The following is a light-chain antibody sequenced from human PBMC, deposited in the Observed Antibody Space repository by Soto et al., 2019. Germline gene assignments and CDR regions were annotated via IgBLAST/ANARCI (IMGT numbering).Light chain of an antibody. CDR1: EGMRND. V-gene: IGKV1-6*01. Sequence: AIEMTQSPSSLSASVGDRVTITCRASEGMRNDLGWYRQKPGKAPELLIYSASTLQNGVPSRFSGSGSGTDFTLTIRGLQPEDFPTYYCLQYYHSPYTFGQGTNVDI. J-gene: IGKJ2*01. CDR2: SAS. CDR3: LQYYHSPYT.